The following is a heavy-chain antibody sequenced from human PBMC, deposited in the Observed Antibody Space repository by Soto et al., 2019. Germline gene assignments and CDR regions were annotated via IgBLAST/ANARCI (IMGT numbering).Heavy chain of an antibody. V-gene: IGHV1-2*04. Sequence: QVQLVQSGAELEKPGASVKVSCKASGYTFAGYYVHWVRQAPGQGLEWMGWINPNSGGTNYAQKFQGWVTMPRDTSISTAYMVLNRLRSDDTAVYYCARDSAYGDSSDWFFDLWGRGTLVTVSS. CDR1: GYTFAGYY. D-gene: IGHD4-17*01. CDR3: ARDSAYGDSSDWFFDL. J-gene: IGHJ2*01. CDR2: INPNSGGT.